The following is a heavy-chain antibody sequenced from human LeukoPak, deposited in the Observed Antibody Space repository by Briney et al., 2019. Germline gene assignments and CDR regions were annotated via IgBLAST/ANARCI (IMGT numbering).Heavy chain of an antibody. V-gene: IGHV4-34*01. CDR2: MYYSEST. J-gene: IGHJ5*02. D-gene: IGHD6-13*01. CDR1: VDSFSGYY. CDR3: ARRPLFDSSLFDP. Sequence: SETLSLTCAVYVDSFSGYYWSWLPQPPARVLEWVGEMYYSESTNYNPSLKSRVTISVDTSKNQFYLKLSSVTAADTAVYFCARRPLFDSSLFDPWGQGTLVTVSS.